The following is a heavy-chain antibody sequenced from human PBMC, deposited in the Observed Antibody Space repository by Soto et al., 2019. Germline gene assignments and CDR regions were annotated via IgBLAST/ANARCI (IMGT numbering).Heavy chain of an antibody. D-gene: IGHD2-21*02. CDR1: GGSISSGDYY. Sequence: PSETLSLTCTVSGGSISSGDYYWSWIRQPPGKGLEWIGYIYYSGSTYYNPSLKSRVTISVDTSKNQFSLKLSSVTAADTAVYYCARDGGYCGGDCYPGYYYGMDVWGQGTTVTVSS. CDR2: IYYSGST. J-gene: IGHJ6*02. V-gene: IGHV4-30-4*01. CDR3: ARDGGYCGGDCYPGYYYGMDV.